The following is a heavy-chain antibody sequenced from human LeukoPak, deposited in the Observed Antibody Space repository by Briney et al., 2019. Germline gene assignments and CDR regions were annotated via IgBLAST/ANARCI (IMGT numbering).Heavy chain of an antibody. CDR3: AKLAKYFYGSETYYFFEH. CDR1: GFTFSSYW. V-gene: IGHV3-7*01. J-gene: IGHJ4*02. CDR2: IKQDGSEK. D-gene: IGHD3-10*01. Sequence: GGSLRLSCAASGFTFSSYWMSWVRQAPGKVLEWVANIKQDGSEKYYVDSVKGRFTISRDNAKNSLSLQVNSLRVEDTAVYYCAKLAKYFYGSETYYFFEHWGQGTPVTASS.